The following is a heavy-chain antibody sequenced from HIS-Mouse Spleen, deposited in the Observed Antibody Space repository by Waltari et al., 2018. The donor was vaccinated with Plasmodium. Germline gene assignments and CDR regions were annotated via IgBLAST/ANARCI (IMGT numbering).Heavy chain of an antibody. V-gene: IGHV4-39*01. CDR1: GCPISSSRYD. CDR2: IYYSGRT. Sequence: QLQLQESGPGLVKPSETMSLTCTVSGCPISSSRYDWGWIRQPPGKGLEWLGSIYYSGRTYYNPSLKSRVTISVDTSKNQFSLKLSSVTAADTAVYYCARRGGSYYYFDYWGQGTLVTVSS. D-gene: IGHD1-26*01. J-gene: IGHJ4*02. CDR3: ARRGGSYYYFDY.